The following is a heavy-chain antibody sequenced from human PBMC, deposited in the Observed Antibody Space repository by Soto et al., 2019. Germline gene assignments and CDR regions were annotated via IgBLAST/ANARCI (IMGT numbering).Heavy chain of an antibody. Sequence: SETLSLTCAVYGGSFSGYYWSWIRQPSGKGLEWIGEINHSGSTNYNPSLKSRVTISVDTSKNQFSLKLSSVTAADTAVYYCARGDYGGNSYYFDYWGQGTLVTVSS. D-gene: IGHD4-17*01. CDR2: INHSGST. J-gene: IGHJ4*02. V-gene: IGHV4-34*01. CDR3: ARGDYGGNSYYFDY. CDR1: GGSFSGYY.